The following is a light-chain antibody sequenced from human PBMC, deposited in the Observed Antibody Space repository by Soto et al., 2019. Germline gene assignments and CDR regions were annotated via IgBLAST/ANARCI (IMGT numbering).Light chain of an antibody. Sequence: QSVLTQPASVSGSPGQSITISCTGTSSDIGGYNYVSWYQQHPGEAPKLIIYEVRIRPSGVSNRFSGSKSGNTASLTISGLQAEDEADYYCSSYASSSTIFAGGTQLTVL. J-gene: IGLJ2*01. CDR2: EVR. CDR3: SSYASSSTI. V-gene: IGLV2-14*01. CDR1: SSDIGGYNY.